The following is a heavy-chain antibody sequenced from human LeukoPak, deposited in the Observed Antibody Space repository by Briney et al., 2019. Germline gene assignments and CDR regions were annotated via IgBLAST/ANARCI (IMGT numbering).Heavy chain of an antibody. CDR2: MNPNSGNT. J-gene: IGHJ6*03. V-gene: IGHV1-8*01. CDR1: GYTFTSYD. D-gene: IGHD6-13*01. CDR3: ARGSSSSWTNYYYSMDV. Sequence: GASVKVSCKASGYTFTSYDINWVRQATGQGLEWMGWMNPNSGNTGYAQKFQGRVTMTRNTSISTAYMELSSLRSEDTAVFYCARGSSSSWTNYYYSMDVWGKGTTVTISS.